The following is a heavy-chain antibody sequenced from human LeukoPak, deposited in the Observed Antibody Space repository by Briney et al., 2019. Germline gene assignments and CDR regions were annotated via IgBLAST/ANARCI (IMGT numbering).Heavy chain of an antibody. D-gene: IGHD4-17*01. Sequence: SVKVSCKTSGGTFNNSAISWVRQAPGQGLEWLGGIMPLFGTAGYAQKFQGRVTITKDESTRTVYSELTSLTSDDTAVYYCARDVHGDYGSGWFDPWGQGTLVSVSS. CDR2: IMPLFGTA. J-gene: IGHJ5*02. CDR1: GGTFNNSA. V-gene: IGHV1-69*05. CDR3: ARDVHGDYGSGWFDP.